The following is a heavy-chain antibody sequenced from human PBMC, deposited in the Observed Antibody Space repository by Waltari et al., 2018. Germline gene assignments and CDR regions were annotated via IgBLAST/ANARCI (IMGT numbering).Heavy chain of an antibody. V-gene: IGHV4-38-2*02. J-gene: IGHJ3*02. Sequence: QVQLQESGPGLVKPSETLSLTCAVSGYSISSGYYWGWIRQPPGKGLAWIGSIYQSGSTYYNPSLKSRVTISVDTSKNQFSLKLSSVTAADTAVYYCARDLPTHSSSYAFDIWGQGTMVTVSS. CDR3: ARDLPTHSSSYAFDI. CDR2: IYQSGST. D-gene: IGHD6-6*01. CDR1: GYSISSGYY.